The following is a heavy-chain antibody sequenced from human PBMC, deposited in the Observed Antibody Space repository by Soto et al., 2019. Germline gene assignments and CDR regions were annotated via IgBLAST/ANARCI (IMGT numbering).Heavy chain of an antibody. V-gene: IGHV3-30-3*01. J-gene: IGHJ6*02. CDR1: GFTFSSYA. Sequence: PGGSLRLSCAASGFTFSSYAMHWVRQAPGKGLEWVAVISYDGSNKYYADSVKGRFTISRDNSKNTLYLQMNSLRAEDTAVYYCARDPTDTINYYYYGMDVWGQGTTVTVSS. D-gene: IGHD3-3*01. CDR2: ISYDGSNK. CDR3: ARDPTDTINYYYYGMDV.